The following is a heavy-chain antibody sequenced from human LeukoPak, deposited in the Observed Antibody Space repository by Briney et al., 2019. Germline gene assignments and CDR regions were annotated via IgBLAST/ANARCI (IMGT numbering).Heavy chain of an antibody. Sequence: SVELSYKASGYTFHAYYLHCVRQAPGQGLEWMGWINPNSGDRKYAQKFQGRVGMTGDTSIRTAYMALSRLRFDDTAVYSCAILRLSTGLWWFFDLWGRGTLVTVSS. CDR3: AILRLSTGLWWFFDL. V-gene: IGHV1-2*02. J-gene: IGHJ2*01. CDR2: INPNSGDR. CDR1: GYTFHAYY. D-gene: IGHD2-8*02.